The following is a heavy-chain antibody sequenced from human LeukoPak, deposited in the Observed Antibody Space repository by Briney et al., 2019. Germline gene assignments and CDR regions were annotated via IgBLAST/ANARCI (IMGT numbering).Heavy chain of an antibody. CDR2: LSGSGRTT. CDR1: GFTFSNHA. Sequence: RSGGSLSLSCALSGFTFSNHAMSWVRHAPGKGVLCVSVLSGSGRTTEYADSVKGRFNISRDNSKNTLSLQMNSLRVEDTAIYYCAKNVVVKRYFDYWGQGTLITVSS. CDR3: AKNVVVKRYFDY. V-gene: IGHV3-23*01. J-gene: IGHJ4*02. D-gene: IGHD2-15*01.